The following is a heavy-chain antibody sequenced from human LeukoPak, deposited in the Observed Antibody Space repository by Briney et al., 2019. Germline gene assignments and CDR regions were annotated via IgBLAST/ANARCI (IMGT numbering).Heavy chain of an antibody. V-gene: IGHV1-24*01. D-gene: IGHD6-13*01. Sequence: ASVKVSCKVSGYTLTELSMHWVRQAPGKGLEWMGGFDPEDGETIYAQKFQGRVTMTEGTSTDTAYMELSSLRSEDTAVYYCARVPSYSSSWYWFDPWGQGTLVTVSS. CDR3: ARVPSYSSSWYWFDP. CDR2: FDPEDGET. J-gene: IGHJ5*02. CDR1: GYTLTELS.